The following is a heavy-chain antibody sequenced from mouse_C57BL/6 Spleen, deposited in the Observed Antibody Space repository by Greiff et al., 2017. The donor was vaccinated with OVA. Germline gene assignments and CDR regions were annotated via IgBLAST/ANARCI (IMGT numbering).Heavy chain of an antibody. CDR2: IDPSDSYT. J-gene: IGHJ4*01. CDR1: GYTFTSYW. D-gene: IGHD4-1*01. V-gene: IGHV1-50*01. Sequence: QVQLQQPGAELVKPGASVKLSCKASGYTFTSYWMQWVKQRPGQGLEWIGEIDPSDSYTNYNQKFKGKATLTVDTSSSTAYMQLSSLTSEDSAVYYCARVANWGYAMDYWGQGTSVTVSS. CDR3: ARVANWGYAMDY.